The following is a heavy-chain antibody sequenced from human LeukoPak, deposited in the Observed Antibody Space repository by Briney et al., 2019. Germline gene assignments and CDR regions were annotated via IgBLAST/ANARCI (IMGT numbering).Heavy chain of an antibody. Sequence: GGSLRLSCAASGFTFSTYGMNWVRQAPGKGLEWVSSITSAGGYIYYADSVKGRFTISRDNAQNSLYLQMNSLRAEDTAAYYCAREISSSGSLDYWGQGTLVTVSS. J-gene: IGHJ4*02. D-gene: IGHD1-26*01. V-gene: IGHV3-21*06. CDR2: ITSAGGYI. CDR3: AREISSSGSLDY. CDR1: GFTFSTYG.